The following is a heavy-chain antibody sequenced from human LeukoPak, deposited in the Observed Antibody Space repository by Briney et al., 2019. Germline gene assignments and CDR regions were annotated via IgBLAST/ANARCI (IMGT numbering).Heavy chain of an antibody. J-gene: IGHJ4*02. CDR2: MYTEDVT. CDR1: NFTASGNY. D-gene: IGHD6-19*01. V-gene: IGHV3-53*01. CDR3: AGGRGGWYAFES. Sequence: PGGSLRLSCAASNFTASGNYMTWVRQTPGMGLECVSVMYTEDVTYYADSVKGRFTISRDNSKNMLYLQMNSLRTEDTAVYYCAGGRGGWYAFESWGQGTLVTVSS.